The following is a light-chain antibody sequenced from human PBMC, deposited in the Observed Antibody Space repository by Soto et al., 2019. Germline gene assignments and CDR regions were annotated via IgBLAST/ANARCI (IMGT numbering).Light chain of an antibody. CDR2: KVS. Sequence: DVVMTQSPLSLPVTLGQPASISCRSSQSLVYSDGNTYLNWFHQRPGQSPRRLIYKVSHRDSGVPDRYSGSGSGTDFTLKISRVEAEDSAVYYCQQYGSSPTWTFGQGTKVDIK. CDR3: QQYGSSPTWT. CDR1: QSLVYSDGNTY. J-gene: IGKJ1*01. V-gene: IGKV2-30*01.